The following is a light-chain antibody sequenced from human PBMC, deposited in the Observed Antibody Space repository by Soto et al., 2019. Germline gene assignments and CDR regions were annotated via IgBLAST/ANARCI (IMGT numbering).Light chain of an antibody. V-gene: IGKV1-39*01. J-gene: IGKJ5*01. CDR1: QSISSY. CDR2: AAS. CDR3: QQSYSTLSIT. Sequence: IHFTQSPSSLAASVGDRVTITCRASQSISSYLNWYQQKPGKAPKLLIYAASSLQSGVPSRFSGSGSGTDFTLTISSLQPEDFATYYCQQSYSTLSITFGQGTRLEI.